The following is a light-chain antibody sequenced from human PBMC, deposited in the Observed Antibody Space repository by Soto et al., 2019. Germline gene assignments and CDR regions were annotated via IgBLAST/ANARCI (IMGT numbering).Light chain of an antibody. CDR1: QSIGYY. V-gene: IGKV3-11*01. CDR2: ATS. Sequence: EIVLTQSPATLSLSPGERATLSCRASQSIGYYLAWYQQKPGQAPRLLIYATSNRATGIPARFSGSGSGTDFTLSISSLEPEDFAVYYCQQRSSWPFTFGPGTKVDIK. J-gene: IGKJ3*01. CDR3: QQRSSWPFT.